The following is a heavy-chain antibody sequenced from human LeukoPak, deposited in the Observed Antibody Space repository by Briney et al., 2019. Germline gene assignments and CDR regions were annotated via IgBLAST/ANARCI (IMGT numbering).Heavy chain of an antibody. CDR2: IYPGDSDT. J-gene: IGHJ4*02. CDR1: GYSFTTYW. Sequence: GESLKISCKGSGYSFTTYWIGWVRQMPGRGLEWMGIIYPGDSDTRYSPSFQGQVAISADKSISTAYLQWSSLKASDTAMYYCARQFRDSSGYYSYYFDYWGQGTLVTVSS. CDR3: ARQFRDSSGYYSYYFDY. D-gene: IGHD3-22*01. V-gene: IGHV5-51*01.